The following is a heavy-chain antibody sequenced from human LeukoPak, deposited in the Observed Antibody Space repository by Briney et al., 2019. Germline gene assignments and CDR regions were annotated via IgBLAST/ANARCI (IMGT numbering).Heavy chain of an antibody. CDR1: GCSITSHY. J-gene: IGHJ3*02. D-gene: IGHD4-17*01. V-gene: IGHV4-59*08. Sequence: PSETPSLTCSVSGCSITSHYWSWIRQSPGKGLEWISYISYTGSPRYKPSFQSRVTISLDTSKTHFSLKLTSVTAAATAVYYCARLLNNDNAGDPDTFDMWGPGTMVTVSS. CDR3: ARLLNNDNAGDPDTFDM. CDR2: ISYTGSP.